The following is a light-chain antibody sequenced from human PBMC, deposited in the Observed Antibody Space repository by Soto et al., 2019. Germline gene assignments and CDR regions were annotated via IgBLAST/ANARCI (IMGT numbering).Light chain of an antibody. CDR3: QQSFSAPYT. V-gene: IGKV1-39*01. Sequence: DIQMTQSPSSLSASVGDRVTITCRASQTIDWYLNWYQQKPGKAPKLLMDAASRLQVGVPPRFSGSGSGTDFTLTISSLQPEDFATYYCQQSFSAPYTFGQGTNLEIK. CDR1: QTIDWY. CDR2: AAS. J-gene: IGKJ2*01.